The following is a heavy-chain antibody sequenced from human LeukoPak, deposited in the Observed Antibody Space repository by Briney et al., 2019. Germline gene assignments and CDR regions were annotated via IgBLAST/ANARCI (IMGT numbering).Heavy chain of an antibody. V-gene: IGHV3-30*18. CDR1: GFTFSNYG. CDR2: ISYDENTK. Sequence: PGKSLRLSCAASGFTFSNYGMHWVRQAPGKGLEWVAIISYDENTKLYTDSVKGRFAVSRDNSNNTLYLQLNSLRTEDTAVYYCVKETLAKAQEVSHSFDIWGQGTMVTVSS. J-gene: IGHJ3*02. CDR3: VKETLAKAQEVSHSFDI.